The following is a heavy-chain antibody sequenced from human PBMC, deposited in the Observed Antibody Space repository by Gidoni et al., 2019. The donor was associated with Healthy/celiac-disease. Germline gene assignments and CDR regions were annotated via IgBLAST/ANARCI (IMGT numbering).Heavy chain of an antibody. Sequence: QVQLVQSGAEVKKPGASVKVSCKASGYTFTSYYMHWVRQAPGQGLEWMGIINPSGGSTSYAQKFQGRVTMTRDTSTSTVYMELSSLRSEDTAVYYCARDSKHSARRWAGYYYGMDVWGQGTTVTVSS. CDR3: ARDSKHSARRWAGYYYGMDV. CDR1: GYTFTSYY. J-gene: IGHJ6*02. D-gene: IGHD1-26*01. CDR2: INPSGGST. V-gene: IGHV1-46*01.